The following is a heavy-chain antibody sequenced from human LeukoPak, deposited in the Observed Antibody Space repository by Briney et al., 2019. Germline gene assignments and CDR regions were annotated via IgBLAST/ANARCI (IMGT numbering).Heavy chain of an antibody. Sequence: ASVKVSCKASRGTFSSYAISWVRQAPGQGLEWMGGIIPIFGTANYAQKFQGRVTITADESTSTAYMELSSLRSGDTAVYYCARNRGGPSIVATIIGGFDYWGQGTLVTVSS. J-gene: IGHJ4*02. CDR3: ARNRGGPSIVATIIGGFDY. D-gene: IGHD5-12*01. CDR2: IIPIFGTA. V-gene: IGHV1-69*13. CDR1: RGTFSSYA.